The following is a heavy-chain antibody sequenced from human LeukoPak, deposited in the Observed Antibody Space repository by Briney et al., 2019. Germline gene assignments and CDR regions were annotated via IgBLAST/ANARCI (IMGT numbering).Heavy chain of an antibody. Sequence: ASVKVSCKASGYTFTSYAMNWVRQAPGQGLEWMGWINPNSGDTNYSQKFQGRVSMTRDTSINTAYMELSRLTSDDTAVYYCARDLYSSGWTDAFDIWGQGTMVTVSS. CDR2: INPNSGDT. J-gene: IGHJ3*02. D-gene: IGHD6-19*01. CDR3: ARDLYSSGWTDAFDI. CDR1: GYTFTSYA. V-gene: IGHV1-2*02.